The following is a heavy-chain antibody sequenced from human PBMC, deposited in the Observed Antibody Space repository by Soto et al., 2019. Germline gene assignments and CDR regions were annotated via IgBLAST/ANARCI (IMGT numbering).Heavy chain of an antibody. CDR1: GYAFTSYG. J-gene: IGHJ4*02. Sequence: QAQLVQSGGEVKKPGASVKDSCRASGYAFTSYGYAWVRQAPGQGLEWMGWISAYNGDTNYAQKFQDRVTLTTDTSTTTVHMELRNLGSDDTAVYYCARSGAYCTSITCLFDSFWGLGTLVTVSS. CDR2: ISAYNGDT. V-gene: IGHV1-18*01. D-gene: IGHD2-8*01. CDR3: ARSGAYCTSITCLFDSF.